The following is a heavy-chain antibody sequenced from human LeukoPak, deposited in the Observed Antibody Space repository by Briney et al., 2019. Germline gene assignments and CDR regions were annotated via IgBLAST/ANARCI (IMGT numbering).Heavy chain of an antibody. J-gene: IGHJ4*02. CDR2: IWHDGSNR. Sequence: GGSLRLSRAASGFTFSNYGMHWVRQAPGKGLEWVAVIWHDGSNRYYADSVKGRFTISRDNSENTLYLQMNSLRAEDTAVYYCARDLYYYDSSGSKDLDYWGQGTLVTVSS. V-gene: IGHV3-33*01. CDR1: GFTFSNYG. D-gene: IGHD3-22*01. CDR3: ARDLYYYDSSGSKDLDY.